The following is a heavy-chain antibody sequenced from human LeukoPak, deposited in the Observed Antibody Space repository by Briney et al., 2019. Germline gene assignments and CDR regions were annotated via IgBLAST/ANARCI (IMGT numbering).Heavy chain of an antibody. V-gene: IGHV3-23*01. J-gene: IGHJ4*02. CDR3: AKDLRSGSCYDY. D-gene: IGHD1-26*01. CDR1: GFTFSSYA. Sequence: GGSLRHSCAASGFTFSSYAMSWVRLAPGKGLEWVSAISGSGGITYYADSVKGRFTVSRDDSKDTLYLQMNSLTAEDLAVYYCAKDLRSGSCYDYWGQGTLVTVSS. CDR2: ISGSGGIT.